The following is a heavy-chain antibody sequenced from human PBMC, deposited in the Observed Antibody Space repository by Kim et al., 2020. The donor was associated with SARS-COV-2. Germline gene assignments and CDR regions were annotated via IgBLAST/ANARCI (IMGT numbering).Heavy chain of an antibody. CDR3: ARGGYNWNLRGNNWFDP. J-gene: IGHJ5*02. D-gene: IGHD1-7*01. CDR1: GYTFTSYA. CDR2: INAGNGNT. Sequence: ASVKVSCKASGYTFTSYAMHWVRQAPGQRLEWMGWINAGNGNTKYSQKFQGRVTITRDTSASTAYMELSSLRSEDTAVYYCARGGYNWNLRGNNWFDPWGQGTLVTVSS. V-gene: IGHV1-3*01.